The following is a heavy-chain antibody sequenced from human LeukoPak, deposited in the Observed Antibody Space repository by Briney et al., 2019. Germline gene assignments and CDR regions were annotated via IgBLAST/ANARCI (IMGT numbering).Heavy chain of an antibody. CDR2: IKQDGSEK. CDR3: ARPRGCGSARCNNFDY. V-gene: IGHV3-7*01. D-gene: IGHD2-2*01. Sequence: QPGGSLRLSCAASGFTFSSYWMSWVRQAPGKGLEWVANIKQDGSEKYYVDSVKGRFTISRDNTKKSLYLQLNSLRPEDSAVYYCARPRGCGSARCNNFDYWGQGTLVTVSS. CDR1: GFTFSSYW. J-gene: IGHJ4*02.